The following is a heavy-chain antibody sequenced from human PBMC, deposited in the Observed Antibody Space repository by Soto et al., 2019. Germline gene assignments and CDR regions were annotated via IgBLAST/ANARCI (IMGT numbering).Heavy chain of an antibody. CDR2: TYYRSKWYN. D-gene: IGHD6-13*01. V-gene: IGHV6-1*01. J-gene: IGHJ4*02. CDR1: GDSVSSNSAA. CDR3: ARDGNAYSSSSNSNFDY. Sequence: QSQTLSLTCAISGDSVSSNSAAWNWIRQSPSRGLEWLGRTYYRSKWYNDYAVSVKSRITINPDTSKNQFSLQLNSVTPEDTAVYYCARDGNAYSSSSNSNFDYWGQGTLVTVSS.